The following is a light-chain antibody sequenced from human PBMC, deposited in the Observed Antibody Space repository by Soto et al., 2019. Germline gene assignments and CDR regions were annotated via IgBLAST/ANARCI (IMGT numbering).Light chain of an antibody. Sequence: DIQMTQSPSSLSASVGDRVTISCRASQTISTSLNWYQQKPGTAPRLLIYRAPSVKSGVPPWFRGSGSRRDFTLTISILRPEDIATYFCQQSYNSPPCTLGQGTKLAVK. CDR3: QQSYNSPPCT. J-gene: IGKJ1*01. V-gene: IGKV1-39*01. CDR2: RAP. CDR1: QTISTS.